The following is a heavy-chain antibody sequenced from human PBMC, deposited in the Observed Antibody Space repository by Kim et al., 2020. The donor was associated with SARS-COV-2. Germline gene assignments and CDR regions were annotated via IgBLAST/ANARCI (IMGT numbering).Heavy chain of an antibody. CDR3: ARGSSSTSWDANY. D-gene: IGHD2-2*01. J-gene: IGHJ4*02. Sequence: YAQKFQGRVTMTRNTSLSTAYMELSSLRSEDTAVYYCARGSSSTSWDANYWGQGTLVTVSS. V-gene: IGHV1-8*01.